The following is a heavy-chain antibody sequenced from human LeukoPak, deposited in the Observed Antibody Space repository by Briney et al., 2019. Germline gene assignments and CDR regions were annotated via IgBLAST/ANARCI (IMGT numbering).Heavy chain of an antibody. CDR2: IDLAGEYT. V-gene: IGHV3-74*01. CDR1: GFTFSNYA. J-gene: IGHJ3*02. CDR3: ASGNSHAFDI. Sequence: GRSLRLSCAASGFTFSNYAMHWVRQAPGKGLMWVSTIDLAGEYTTYADSVKGRFTISRDNAKDTLYLQMNSLRAEDTAVYYCASGNSHAFDIWGQGTMVTVSS.